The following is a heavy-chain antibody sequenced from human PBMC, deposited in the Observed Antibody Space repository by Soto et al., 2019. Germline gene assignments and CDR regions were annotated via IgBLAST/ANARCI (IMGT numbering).Heavy chain of an antibody. J-gene: IGHJ4*02. Sequence: LRLSCAASGFTFSSYSMSWVRQAPGKGLEWVSGFRSSGDGGTTYYADSVKGRFTISRDNSKNTLFLQMNSLRAEDTAIYYCAKKVNSGPGSQYFDYWGQGTLVTVSS. V-gene: IGHV3-23*01. CDR2: FRSSGDGGTT. CDR1: GFTFSSYS. D-gene: IGHD3-10*01. CDR3: AKKVNSGPGSQYFDY.